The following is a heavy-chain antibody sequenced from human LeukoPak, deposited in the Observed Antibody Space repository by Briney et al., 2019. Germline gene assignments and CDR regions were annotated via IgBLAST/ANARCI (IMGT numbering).Heavy chain of an antibody. D-gene: IGHD3-3*01. CDR2: IYSGGST. Sequence: GGSLRLSCAASGFTVSSNYMSWVRQAPGKGLEWVPVIYSGGSTHYADSVKGRFTISRDNSKNTLYLQMNSLRAEDTAVYYCARVNDFWSGYVDYWGQGTLVTVSS. J-gene: IGHJ4*02. CDR3: ARVNDFWSGYVDY. CDR1: GFTVSSNY. V-gene: IGHV3-53*01.